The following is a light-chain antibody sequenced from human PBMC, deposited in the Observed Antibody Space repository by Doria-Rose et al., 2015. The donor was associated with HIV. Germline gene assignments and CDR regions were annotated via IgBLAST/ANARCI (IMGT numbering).Light chain of an antibody. J-gene: IGKJ1*01. CDR2: AAS. CDR1: QTVSTY. V-gene: IGKV1-39*01. Sequence: IQVTQSPSSLSASIGDRVTITCRASQTVSTYLNWFQQEPGKAPKLLIYAASRLQSGVPSRFSGSGSGTDFTLTISGLQPGDFATYYCQQTYSSPPWTFGQGPMVEMK. CDR3: QQTYSSPPWT.